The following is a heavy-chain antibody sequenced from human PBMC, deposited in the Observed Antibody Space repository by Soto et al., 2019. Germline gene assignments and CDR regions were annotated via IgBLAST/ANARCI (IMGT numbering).Heavy chain of an antibody. CDR2: IYYSGST. D-gene: IGHD6-6*01. CDR1: GVSFSSYY. J-gene: IGHJ5*02. V-gene: IGHV4-59*01. Sequence: PSETLSLTCTVSGVSFSSYYWSWIRQPPGKGLEWIGYIYYSGSTIYNPSLKSRVSLSVDTSKNQLSLKLSSVTAADTAVYYCARLGSSSDRWGQGTLVTVSS. CDR3: ARLGSSSDR.